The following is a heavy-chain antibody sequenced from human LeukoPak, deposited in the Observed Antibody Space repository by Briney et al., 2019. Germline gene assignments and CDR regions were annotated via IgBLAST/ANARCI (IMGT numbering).Heavy chain of an antibody. J-gene: IGHJ3*02. CDR3: ARPRMTGAFDI. V-gene: IGHV4-30-4*01. Sequence: PSETLSLTCTVSGGSITSGDHYWTWIRQPPGKGLEWIGYIYYIGSTYYNPSLKSRVTVSVDTSRNQFSLKMTSVTAADTAVYYCARPRMTGAFDIWGQGTMVTVSS. D-gene: IGHD2-15*01. CDR2: IYYIGST. CDR1: GGSITSGDHY.